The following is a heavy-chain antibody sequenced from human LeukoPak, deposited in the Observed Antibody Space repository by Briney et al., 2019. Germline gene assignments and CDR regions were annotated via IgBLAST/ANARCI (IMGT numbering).Heavy chain of an antibody. CDR1: GFTFSSYA. J-gene: IGHJ4*02. CDR3: AKRWGPDYYDGSGYYAFDY. D-gene: IGHD3-22*01. Sequence: GGSLRLSCAASGFTFSSYAMSWVRQAPGKGLEWVSAISGSGGSTYYADSVKGRFTISRDNSKNTLYLQMNSLRAEDTAVYYCAKRWGPDYYDGSGYYAFDYWGQGTLVTVSS. V-gene: IGHV3-23*01. CDR2: ISGSGGST.